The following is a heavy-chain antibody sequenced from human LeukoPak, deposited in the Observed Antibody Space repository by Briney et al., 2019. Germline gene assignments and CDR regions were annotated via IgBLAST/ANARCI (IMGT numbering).Heavy chain of an antibody. Sequence: SETLSLTCTVSGYSINDGHYWGWIRQPPGKGLKWIGSIYHSGSTYDSPSLKSRVTMSVDTSKNQFSLKLSSVTVADTAVYYCAKEETYSPIPYYFEYWGHGTLVTVSS. CDR1: GYSINDGHY. J-gene: IGHJ4*01. D-gene: IGHD2-21*01. V-gene: IGHV4-38-2*02. CDR2: IYHSGST. CDR3: AKEETYSPIPYYFEY.